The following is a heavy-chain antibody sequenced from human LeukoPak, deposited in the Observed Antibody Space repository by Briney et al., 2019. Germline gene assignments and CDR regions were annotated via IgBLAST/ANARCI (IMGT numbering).Heavy chain of an antibody. D-gene: IGHD5-18*01. CDR1: GFTFSSNG. V-gene: IGHV3-33*01. Sequence: GGSLRLSCAASGFTFSSNGMHWVRQAPGKGLEWVAVIWYGGSKKYYADSVEGRFTISRDNSKNTLYLQMNSLRAEDTAVYYCARAGTWIQLWYPFENWGQGTLVTVSS. J-gene: IGHJ4*02. CDR2: IWYGGSKK. CDR3: ARAGTWIQLWYPFEN.